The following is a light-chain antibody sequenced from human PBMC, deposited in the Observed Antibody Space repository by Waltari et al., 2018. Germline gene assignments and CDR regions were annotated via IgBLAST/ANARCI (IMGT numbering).Light chain of an antibody. V-gene: IGLV1-40*01. CDR1: SYTFGAGYA. Sequence: QSALTQPPSLSGAPGQRVSIPCPGNSYTFGAGYAVTRYQQLPGAAPKPLTSGNSKRPSGVPNRFSGSKSGTSASLAITGLQADDEADYYCQSYDSALRNVVFGGGTKLTVL. CDR2: GNS. J-gene: IGLJ2*01. CDR3: QSYDSALRNVV.